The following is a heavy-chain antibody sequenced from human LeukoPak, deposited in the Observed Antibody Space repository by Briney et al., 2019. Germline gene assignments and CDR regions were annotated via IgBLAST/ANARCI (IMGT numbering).Heavy chain of an antibody. D-gene: IGHD3-22*01. CDR1: GFTFSTYW. V-gene: IGHV3-7*01. CDR2: IKEDGSET. J-gene: IGHJ4*02. CDR3: ARDSSGYQ. Sequence: GGSLRLSWAAAGFTFSTYWMSWVRQAPGKGLEWVANIKEDGSETYYGDSVKGRFTISRDNAKNSLYLQMNSLRAEDTAVYYCARDSSGYQWGQGTLVTVSS.